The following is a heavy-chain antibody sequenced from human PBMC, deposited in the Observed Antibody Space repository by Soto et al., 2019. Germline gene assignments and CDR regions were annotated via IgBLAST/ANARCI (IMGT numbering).Heavy chain of an antibody. CDR3: ARDRSYAMEV. Sequence: PGGSLRLSCEASGFSIRDYWMHWVRQAPGEGLVWVSCISGDASSTTYADSVKGRFTISRDDAKNTVYLQMTSLRAEDTAVYFCARDRSYAMEVWGQGTRVTVSS. CDR1: GFSIRDYW. CDR2: ISGDASST. V-gene: IGHV3-74*01. J-gene: IGHJ6*02.